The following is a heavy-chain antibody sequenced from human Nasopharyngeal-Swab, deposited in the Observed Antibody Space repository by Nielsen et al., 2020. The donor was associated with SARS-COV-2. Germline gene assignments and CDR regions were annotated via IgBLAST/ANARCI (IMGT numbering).Heavy chain of an antibody. Sequence: GESLKISCAASGFTFTSYYMHWVRQAPGQGLEWMGIINPSGGSTSYAQKFQGRVTMTRDTSTSTVYMELSSLRSEDTAVYYCARNSQSLVGAKAPNWFDPWGQGTLVTVSS. CDR1: GFTFTSYY. CDR2: INPSGGST. J-gene: IGHJ5*02. CDR3: ARNSQSLVGAKAPNWFDP. V-gene: IGHV1-46*01. D-gene: IGHD1-26*01.